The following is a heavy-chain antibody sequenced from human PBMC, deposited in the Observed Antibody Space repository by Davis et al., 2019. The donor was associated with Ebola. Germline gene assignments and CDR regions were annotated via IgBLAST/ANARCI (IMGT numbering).Heavy chain of an antibody. CDR1: GGTFSSYA. J-gene: IGHJ4*02. CDR2: IIPILGIA. Sequence: AASVKVSCKASGGTFSSYAISWVRQAPGQGLEWMGRIIPILGIANYAQKFQGRVTITADKSTSTAYMELSSLRSEDTAVYYCAGGIAVAVSDYWGQGTLVTVSS. D-gene: IGHD6-19*01. V-gene: IGHV1-69*04. CDR3: AGGIAVAVSDY.